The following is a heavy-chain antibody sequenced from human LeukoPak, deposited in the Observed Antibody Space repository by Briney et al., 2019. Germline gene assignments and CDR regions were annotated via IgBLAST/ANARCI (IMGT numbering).Heavy chain of an antibody. CDR1: GGTFSSYA. Sequence: SVKVSCKASGGTFSSYAISWVRQAPGQGLEWMGGIIPIFGTANYAQKFQGRVTITADESTSTAYMELSSLRSEDTAVYYCARDLGNGYSSSWYGSHWFDPWGQGTLVTVSS. CDR3: ARDLGNGYSSSWYGSHWFDP. J-gene: IGHJ5*02. CDR2: IIPIFGTA. D-gene: IGHD6-13*01. V-gene: IGHV1-69*13.